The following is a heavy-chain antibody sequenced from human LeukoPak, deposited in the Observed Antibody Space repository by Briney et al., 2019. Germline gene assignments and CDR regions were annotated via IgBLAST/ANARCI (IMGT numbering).Heavy chain of an antibody. J-gene: IGHJ4*02. CDR1: GYSFTSYW. CDR2: IYPGDSDT. Sequence: GVSLQISCKGSGYSFTSYWIGWVRQMPGKGLEWMGIIYPGDSDTRYSPSFQGQVTISADKSISTAYLQWSSLKASDTAMYYCARQRSSGWNDFDYWGQGTLVTVSS. D-gene: IGHD6-19*01. V-gene: IGHV5-51*01. CDR3: ARQRSSGWNDFDY.